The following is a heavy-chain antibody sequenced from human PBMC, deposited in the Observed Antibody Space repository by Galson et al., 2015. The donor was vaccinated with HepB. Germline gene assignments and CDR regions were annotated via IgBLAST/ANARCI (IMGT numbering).Heavy chain of an antibody. D-gene: IGHD6-13*01. V-gene: IGHV4-31*03. CDR2: IYYSGST. CDR1: GGSISSGGYY. Sequence: TLSLTCTVSGGSISSGGYYWSWIRQHPGKGLEWIGYIYYSGSTYYNPSLKSRVTISVDASKNQFSLKLSSVTAADTAVYYCASQYSSRITKIDYWGQGTLVTVSS. CDR3: ASQYSSRITKIDY. J-gene: IGHJ4*02.